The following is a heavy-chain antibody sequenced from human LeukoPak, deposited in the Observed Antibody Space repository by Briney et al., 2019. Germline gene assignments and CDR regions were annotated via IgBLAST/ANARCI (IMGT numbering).Heavy chain of an antibody. CDR2: ISYDGSNK. CDR3: ASLQVAGTVGDY. D-gene: IGHD6-19*01. J-gene: IGHJ4*02. CDR1: GFPFSSYW. V-gene: IGHV3-30-3*01. Sequence: PGGSLRLSCVASGFPFSSYWMTWVRQAPGKGLEWVAVISYDGSNKYYADSVKGRFTISRDNSKNTLYLQMNSLRAEDTAVYYCASLQVAGTVGDYWGQGTLVTVSS.